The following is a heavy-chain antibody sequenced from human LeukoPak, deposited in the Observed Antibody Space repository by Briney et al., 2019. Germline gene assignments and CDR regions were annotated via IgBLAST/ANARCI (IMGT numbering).Heavy chain of an antibody. V-gene: IGHV4-34*01. CDR2: INHSGST. CDR3: ARCPYYYDSSGYYYGGSRYYGMDV. CDR1: GGSFSGYY. Sequence: SETLSLTCAVYGGSFSGYYWSWIRQPPGKGLEWIGEINHSGSTNYNPSLKSRVTISVDTSKNQFSLKLSSVTAADTPVYYCARCPYYYDSSGYYYGGSRYYGMDVWGQGTTVTVSS. J-gene: IGHJ6*02. D-gene: IGHD3-22*01.